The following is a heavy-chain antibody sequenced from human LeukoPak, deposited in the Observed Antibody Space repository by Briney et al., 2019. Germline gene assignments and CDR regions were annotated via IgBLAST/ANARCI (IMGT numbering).Heavy chain of an antibody. CDR3: TEYSSGGDAFDI. D-gene: IGHD6-19*01. Sequence: PSETLSLTCTVSGDSINTNIYYWGWIRQPPGKGLEWIGHVYYSGSTYSSPSLKGRVTILLDTSNNHFSLRLSSVTAADTAVYYCTEYSSGGDAFDIWGQGTMVTVSS. J-gene: IGHJ3*02. V-gene: IGHV4-39*02. CDR2: VYYSGST. CDR1: GDSINTNIYY.